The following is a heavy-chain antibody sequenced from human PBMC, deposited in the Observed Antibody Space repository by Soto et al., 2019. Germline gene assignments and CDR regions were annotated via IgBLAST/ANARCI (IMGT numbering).Heavy chain of an antibody. J-gene: IGHJ5*02. CDR3: ARSIVVVPAAIAWFDP. CDR2: ISSSSSYT. CDR1: GVTSGDYY. D-gene: IGHD2-2*02. Sequence: WGSLRLSCAAAGVTSGDYYVSWIRKATGKGLEWVSYISSSSSYTNYADSVKGRFTISRDNAKNSLYLQMDSLRAEDTAVYYCARSIVVVPAAIAWFDPWGQGTLVTVSS. V-gene: IGHV3-11*06.